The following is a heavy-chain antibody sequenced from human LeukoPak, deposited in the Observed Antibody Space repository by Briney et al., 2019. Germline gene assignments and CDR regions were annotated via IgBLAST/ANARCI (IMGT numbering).Heavy chain of an antibody. J-gene: IGHJ6*03. V-gene: IGHV3-7*01. CDR2: IKQDGSEK. CDR1: GFTFSSYW. CDR3: ARDPGSSSWPYYYYYYMDV. Sequence: GGSLRLSCATSGFTFSSYWMSWVRQAPGKGLEWVANIKQDGSEKYCVDSVKGRFTISRDNAKNSLFLQMNSLRVEDTAVYYCARDPGSSSWPYYYYYYMDVWGKGTTVTVSS. D-gene: IGHD6-13*01.